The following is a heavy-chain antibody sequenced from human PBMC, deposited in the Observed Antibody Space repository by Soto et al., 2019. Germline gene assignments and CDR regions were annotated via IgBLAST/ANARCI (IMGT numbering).Heavy chain of an antibody. D-gene: IGHD2-2*01. J-gene: IGHJ5*02. CDR1: GFTFSSYS. CDR3: ARTGGYYSSTSCYYSWADT. CDR2: ISGSGGST. V-gene: IGHV3-23*01. Sequence: PGGSLRLSWAASGFTFSSYSMSWVRPAPGKGLEWVSAISGSGGSTYYADSVKGRFTISRDNSKNTLYLQMNSLRAEDTAVHYCARTGGYYSSTSCYYSWADTWGKGTLVTVSS.